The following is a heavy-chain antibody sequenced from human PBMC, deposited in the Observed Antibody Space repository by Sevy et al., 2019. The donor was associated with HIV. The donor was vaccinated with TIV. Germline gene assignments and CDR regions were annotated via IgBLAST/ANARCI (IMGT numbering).Heavy chain of an antibody. CDR3: ARIGMITFGGAARGAFDI. D-gene: IGHD3-16*01. Sequence: GGSLRLSCAASGFTFSTYNMHWVRQAPGKGLEWVSYISSTSNTIYYADSVKGRFTISRDNADNSLDLQMKSLRAEDTALYYCARIGMITFGGAARGAFDIWGQGTMVTVSS. CDR2: ISSTSNTI. CDR1: GFTFSTYN. V-gene: IGHV3-48*01. J-gene: IGHJ3*02.